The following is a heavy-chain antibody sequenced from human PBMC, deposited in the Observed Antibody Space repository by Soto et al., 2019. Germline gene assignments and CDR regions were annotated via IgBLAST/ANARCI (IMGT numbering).Heavy chain of an antibody. Sequence: PSETLSRTCTVSGGSITSYSWSWIRQPPGKGLEWIGYIYYSGSTNYSPSLKSRITISVDTSKNQLSLKLSSVTAADTAVYYCARIMVRGVITYYYYYGMDVWGQGTTVTV. J-gene: IGHJ6*02. V-gene: IGHV4-59*12. CDR3: ARIMVRGVITYYYYYGMDV. CDR2: IYYSGST. D-gene: IGHD3-10*01. CDR1: GGSITSYS.